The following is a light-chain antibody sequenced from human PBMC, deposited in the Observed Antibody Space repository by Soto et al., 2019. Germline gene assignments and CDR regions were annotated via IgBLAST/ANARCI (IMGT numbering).Light chain of an antibody. CDR3: GTWDSSLSGGV. J-gene: IGLJ2*01. V-gene: IGLV1-51*01. Sequence: QSALTQPPSVSAAPGQKVTISCSGSSSNIGNNYVSWYQQLPGTAPKLLIYDNNKRPSGIPDRFSGSKSDTSATLGITGLQTGDEADYYCGTWDSSLSGGVFGGGTKLTVL. CDR2: DNN. CDR1: SSNIGNNY.